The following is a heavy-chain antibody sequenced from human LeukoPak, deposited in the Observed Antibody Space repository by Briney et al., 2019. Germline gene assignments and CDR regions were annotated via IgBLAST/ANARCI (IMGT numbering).Heavy chain of an antibody. CDR1: GGSISGYY. CDR2: IFYSGST. D-gene: IGHD2-2*01. Sequence: SETLSLTCTVSGGSISGYYWSWIRQPPGKGLEWIGYIFYSGSTNYNPSLKSRVTISVDTSNNQLSLKVNSVTAADTAMYYCVKSNSRYQPWTLDIWGRGTMVTVSS. J-gene: IGHJ3*02. CDR3: VKSNSRYQPWTLDI. V-gene: IGHV4-59*01.